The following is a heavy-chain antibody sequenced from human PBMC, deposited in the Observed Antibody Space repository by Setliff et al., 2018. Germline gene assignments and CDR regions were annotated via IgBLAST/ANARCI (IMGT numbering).Heavy chain of an antibody. CDR2: LNNDGTTI. Sequence: LSLTCAVYGGSFSTYYWTWIRQPPGKGLEWISYLNNDGTTIYYADSVRGRFTISRDNARDSLYLQMSSLRAEDTAVYYCARDPSPLGATTRFDYWGQGTLVTVS. J-gene: IGHJ4*02. CDR3: ARDPSPLGATTRFDY. D-gene: IGHD1-26*01. V-gene: IGHV3-11*04. CDR1: GGSFSTYY.